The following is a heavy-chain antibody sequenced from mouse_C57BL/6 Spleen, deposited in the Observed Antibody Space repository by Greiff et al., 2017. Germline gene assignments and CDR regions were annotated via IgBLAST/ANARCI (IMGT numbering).Heavy chain of an antibody. D-gene: IGHD4-1*01. CDR1: GFTFSDYY. CDR2: INYDGSST. V-gene: IGHV5-16*01. J-gene: IGHJ2*01. Sequence: EVKLMESEGGLVQPGSSMKLSCTASGFTFSDYYMAWVRQVPEKGLEWVANINYDGSSTYYLDSLKSRFIIPRDNAKNILYLQMSRLKSEDTATYYCAREGGPNWGYFDYWGQGTTLTVSS. CDR3: AREGGPNWGYFDY.